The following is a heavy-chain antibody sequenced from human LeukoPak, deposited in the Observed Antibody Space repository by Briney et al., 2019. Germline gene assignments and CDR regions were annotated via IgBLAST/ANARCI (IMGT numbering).Heavy chain of an antibody. Sequence: GGSLRLFCATSEFTFSSYAMSWVRQAPGKGLEWVSSIIGDGGATHYADSVKGRFTISRDNSKNALYLRMNSLRAEDTAVYYCVKEKAYASGPFDYWGQGTLVTVSS. V-gene: IGHV3-23*01. J-gene: IGHJ4*02. D-gene: IGHD2-21*01. CDR3: VKEKAYASGPFDY. CDR2: IIGDGGAT. CDR1: EFTFSSYA.